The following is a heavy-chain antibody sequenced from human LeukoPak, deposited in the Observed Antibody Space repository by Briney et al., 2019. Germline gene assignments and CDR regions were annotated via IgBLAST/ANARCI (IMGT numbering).Heavy chain of an antibody. CDR1: GYSFIGYY. J-gene: IGHJ4*02. Sequence: ASVKVSCKASGYSFIGYYMHWVRQAPGQGLEWMGWINLNSGGTKYAQKFQGRVTMTRDTSISTVYMELSRLRSDDTAVYYCARDSAAAGGLSFDYWSQGTLATVSS. V-gene: IGHV1-2*02. D-gene: IGHD6-13*01. CDR3: ARDSAAAGGLSFDY. CDR2: INLNSGGT.